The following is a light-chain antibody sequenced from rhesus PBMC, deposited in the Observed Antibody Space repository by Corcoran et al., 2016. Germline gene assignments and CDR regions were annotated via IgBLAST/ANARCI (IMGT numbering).Light chain of an antibody. CDR2: EVS. CDR1: QSLLDREDGNPH. J-gene: IGKJ2*01. Sequence: DIVMTQTPLSLPVTLGEPASVSCRSSQSLLDREDGNPHLEWYLQKPGPSPQILISEVSKRASGVPDRFSGSGSDTDFTLKISRVEAEDVGIYYCMQALEFPYSFGQGTKVEIK. V-gene: IGKV2-104*01. CDR3: MQALEFPYS.